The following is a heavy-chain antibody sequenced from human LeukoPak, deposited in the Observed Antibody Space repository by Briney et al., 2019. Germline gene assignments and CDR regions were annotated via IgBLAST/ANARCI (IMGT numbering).Heavy chain of an antibody. Sequence: PGGSLRLSCAASGFTFSSYAMHWVRQAPGKGLEWVAVISYDGSNKYYADSVKGRFTISRDNAKNSLYLQMNSLRAEDTAVYYCARDMGVYGDLYYYYGMDVWGQGTTVTVSS. V-gene: IGHV3-30-3*01. CDR3: ARDMGVYGDLYYYYGMDV. J-gene: IGHJ6*02. CDR2: ISYDGSNK. CDR1: GFTFSSYA. D-gene: IGHD4-17*01.